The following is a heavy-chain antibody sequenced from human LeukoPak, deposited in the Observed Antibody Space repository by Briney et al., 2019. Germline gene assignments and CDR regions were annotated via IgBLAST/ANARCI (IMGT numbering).Heavy chain of an antibody. Sequence: GGSLRLSCAASGFTVSSNYMSWVRQAPGKGLEWVSVIYSGGSTYYADSVKGRFTISRDNSKNTPYLQMNSLRAEDTAVYYCAREVTERSLLWFGELWLSWFDPWGQGTLVTVSS. D-gene: IGHD3-10*01. CDR3: AREVTERSLLWFGELWLSWFDP. CDR1: GFTVSSNY. J-gene: IGHJ5*02. CDR2: IYSGGST. V-gene: IGHV3-53*01.